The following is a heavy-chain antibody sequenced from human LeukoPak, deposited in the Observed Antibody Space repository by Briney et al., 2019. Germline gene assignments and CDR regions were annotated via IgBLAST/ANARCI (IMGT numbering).Heavy chain of an antibody. D-gene: IGHD3-10*01. V-gene: IGHV3-9*03. CDR1: GFTFDDYA. CDR3: AKGIFRFGELLYYMDV. CDR2: ISWNSGSI. Sequence: GRSLRLSCAASGFTFDDYAMHWVRQAPGKGLEWVSGISWNSGSIGYADSVKGRFTISRDNAKNSLYLQMNSLGAEDMALYYCAKGIFRFGELLYYMDVWGKGTTVTVSS. J-gene: IGHJ6*03.